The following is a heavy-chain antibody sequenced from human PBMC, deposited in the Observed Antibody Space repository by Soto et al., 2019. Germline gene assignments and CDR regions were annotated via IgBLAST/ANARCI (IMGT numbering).Heavy chain of an antibody. CDR2: IKQDGSEK. CDR1: GFTFSSYW. D-gene: IGHD1-1*01. Sequence: PGGSLRFSCAASGFTFSSYWMSWVRQAPGKGLEWVANIKQDGSEKYYVDSVKGRFTISRDNAKNSLYLQMNSLRDEDTAVYYCARVIYWNSSDYWGQGTLVTVSS. V-gene: IGHV3-7*01. J-gene: IGHJ4*02. CDR3: ARVIYWNSSDY.